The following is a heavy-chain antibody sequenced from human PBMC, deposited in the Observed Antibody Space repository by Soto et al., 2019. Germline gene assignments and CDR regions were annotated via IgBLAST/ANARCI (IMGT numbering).Heavy chain of an antibody. J-gene: IGHJ6*02. CDR3: ARAYYYGSGSLGYGMDV. CDR1: GFTFSSYD. V-gene: IGHV3-13*05. CDR2: IGTAGDP. D-gene: IGHD3-10*01. Sequence: HPGCSLRLSCAAAGFTFSSYDMHWVRQATGKGLEWVSAIGTAGDPYYPGSVKGRFTISRENAKNSLYLQMNSLRAGDTAVYYCARAYYYGSGSLGYGMDVWGQGTTVTGSS.